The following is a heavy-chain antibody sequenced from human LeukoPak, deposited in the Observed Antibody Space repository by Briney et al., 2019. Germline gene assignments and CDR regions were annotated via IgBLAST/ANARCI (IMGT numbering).Heavy chain of an antibody. V-gene: IGHV6-1*01. CDR2: TYYRAKWYK. CDR3: ARGPSYFQH. CDR1: GDSVSSNRAT. Sequence: SQTLSLTCAISGDSVSSNRATWNWIRHSPSRGLECLGRTYYRAKWYKYYAVSVKGRITINPDTSKNQFPLQLNSVTPEDTAVYYCARGPSYFQHWGQGTLVTVSS. J-gene: IGHJ1*01.